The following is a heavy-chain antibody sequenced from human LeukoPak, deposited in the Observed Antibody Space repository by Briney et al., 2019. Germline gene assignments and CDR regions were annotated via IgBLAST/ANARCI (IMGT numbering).Heavy chain of an antibody. CDR2: ICYSGST. Sequence: PSETLSLTCTVSGGSISSYYWSWVRQPPGKGLEWIGYICYSGSTNYNPSLKSRVTISVDTSKNQFSLKLSSVTAADTAVYYCAGSNVVPAAIGAFDIWGQGTMVTVSS. D-gene: IGHD2-2*02. CDR3: AGSNVVPAAIGAFDI. J-gene: IGHJ3*02. V-gene: IGHV4-59*01. CDR1: GGSISSYY.